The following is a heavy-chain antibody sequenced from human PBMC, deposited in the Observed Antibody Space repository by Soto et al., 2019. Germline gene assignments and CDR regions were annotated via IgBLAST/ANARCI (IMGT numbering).Heavy chain of an antibody. Sequence: QVQLVQCGAELKKPGASVKVSCKASGYSSSNYAMNWVRQATGQGPEWIGWVNPNNGDTGYAQKFQGRVTLTTDISTTTAYMELTSLRSEDTAIYYCAKVSRKGSAIDFDYWGQGTLITVSS. CDR3: AKVSRKGSAIDFDY. CDR1: GYSSSNYA. J-gene: IGHJ4*02. V-gene: IGHV1-8*01. D-gene: IGHD3-10*01. CDR2: VNPNNGDT.